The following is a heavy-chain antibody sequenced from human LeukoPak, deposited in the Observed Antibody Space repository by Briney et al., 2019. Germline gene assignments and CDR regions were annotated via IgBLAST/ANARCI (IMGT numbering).Heavy chain of an antibody. V-gene: IGHV1-69*06. CDR2: IIPIFGTA. J-gene: IGHJ6*03. D-gene: IGHD4-17*01. Sequence: ASVKVSCKASGGTFSSYAISWVRQAPGQGLEWMGGIIPIFGTANYAQKFQGRVTITADKSTSTAYMELSSLRSEDTAVYYCANYGDYVYPLYYYYMDVWGKGTTVTVSS. CDR1: GGTFSSYA. CDR3: ANYGDYVYPLYYYYMDV.